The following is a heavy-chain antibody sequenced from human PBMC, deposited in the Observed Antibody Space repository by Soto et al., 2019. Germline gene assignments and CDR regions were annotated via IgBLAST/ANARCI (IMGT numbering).Heavy chain of an antibody. J-gene: IGHJ5*02. Sequence: PGGSLRLSCAASDFTFGDFAMSWVRQAPGKGLEWVASTSASSRSTYYADSVRGRFSISRDNSKNTLVLQMKILTAADTALYFCAKNYYESGSYYLFDAWGQGTQVTVSS. D-gene: IGHD3-10*01. CDR1: DFTFGDFA. CDR2: TSASSRST. CDR3: AKNYYESGSYYLFDA. V-gene: IGHV3-23*01.